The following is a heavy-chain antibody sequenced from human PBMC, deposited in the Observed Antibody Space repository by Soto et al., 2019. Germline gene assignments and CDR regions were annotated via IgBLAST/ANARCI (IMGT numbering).Heavy chain of an antibody. D-gene: IGHD2-15*01. Sequence: QEQLVQSGAEVKKPGSSVKVSCKASGGIFNNYAISWVRQAPGQGLEWMGGIIPMFGTLNYAQKFQGRVTIAADESTSTDYMELTSLRSEETAVYYCALGLRTGNYGMDVWGQGTTVTVSS. CDR1: GGIFNNYA. CDR3: ALGLRTGNYGMDV. V-gene: IGHV1-69*01. CDR2: IIPMFGTL. J-gene: IGHJ6*02.